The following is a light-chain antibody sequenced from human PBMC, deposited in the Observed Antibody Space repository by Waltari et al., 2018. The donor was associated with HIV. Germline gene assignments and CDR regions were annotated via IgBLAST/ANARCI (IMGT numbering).Light chain of an antibody. CDR1: SSNIGANSD. J-gene: IGLJ2*01. CDR2: GNN. CDR3: CSYAGPNPLV. Sequence: QSVLTQPPSVSGAPGQRVTIACTGTSSNIGANSDAHWYRQLPGTAPQVLIYGNNNRPSGVPDRFSGSKSGKTASLTISGLQAEDEADYYCCSYAGPNPLVFGGGTKLTVL. V-gene: IGLV1-40*01.